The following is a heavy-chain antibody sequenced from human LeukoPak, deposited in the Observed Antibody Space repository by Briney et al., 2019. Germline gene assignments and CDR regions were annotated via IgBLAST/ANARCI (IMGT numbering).Heavy chain of an antibody. CDR1: GGSLSTYY. D-gene: IGHD6-6*01. CDR3: ARTTLSSSSSFYYYYVDV. J-gene: IGHJ6*03. Sequence: SETLSLTCTVSGGSLSTYYWSWIRQPPGKGLEWIGYVYYTGSTNYNPSLKSRVTISVDTSKNQFSLRLNSVTAADTAVYYCARTTLSSSSSFYYYYVDVWGKGTTVTVSS. V-gene: IGHV4-59*01. CDR2: VYYTGST.